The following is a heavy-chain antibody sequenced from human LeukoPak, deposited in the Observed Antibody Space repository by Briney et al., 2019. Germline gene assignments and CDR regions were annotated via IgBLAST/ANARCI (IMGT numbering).Heavy chain of an antibody. D-gene: IGHD3-10*01. J-gene: IGHJ6*03. V-gene: IGHV4-39*01. CDR2: IYYSGST. CDR3: ARLVRGVIITVHYMDV. CDR1: GGSISSSSYY. Sequence: SETLPLTCTVSGGSISSSSYYWGWIRQPPGKGLEWIGSIYYSGSTYYNPSLKSRVTISVDTSKNQFSLKLSSVTAADTAVYYCARLVRGVIITVHYMDVWGKGTTVTVSS.